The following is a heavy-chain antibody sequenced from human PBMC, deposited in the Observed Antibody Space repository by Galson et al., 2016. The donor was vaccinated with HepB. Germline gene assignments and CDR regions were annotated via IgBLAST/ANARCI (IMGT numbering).Heavy chain of an antibody. Sequence: SETLSLTCTVSGGSISSRSYYWGWIRQPPGKGLEWIGSIFYSGNTYYNPSLKSRVTISVDMSKNQFSLKLSSVSAADTAVYYCARQEKQIVLPATFDYWGQGTLVTVSS. D-gene: IGHD6-6*01. CDR1: GGSISSRSYY. V-gene: IGHV4-39*01. CDR2: IFYSGNT. J-gene: IGHJ4*02. CDR3: ARQEKQIVLPATFDY.